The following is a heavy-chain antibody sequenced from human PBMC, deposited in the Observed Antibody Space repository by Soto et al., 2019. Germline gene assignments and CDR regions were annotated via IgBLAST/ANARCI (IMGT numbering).Heavy chain of an antibody. V-gene: IGHV3-48*02. CDR2: ISSSSSTI. Sequence: GGSLRLSCAASGFTFSSYSMNWVRQAPGKGLEWVSYISSSSSTIYYADSVKGRFTISRDNAKNSLYLQMNSLRDEDTAGYYCARDHSSWYLGDNWFDPWGQGTLVTVSS. CDR1: GFTFSSYS. J-gene: IGHJ5*02. CDR3: ARDHSSWYLGDNWFDP. D-gene: IGHD6-13*01.